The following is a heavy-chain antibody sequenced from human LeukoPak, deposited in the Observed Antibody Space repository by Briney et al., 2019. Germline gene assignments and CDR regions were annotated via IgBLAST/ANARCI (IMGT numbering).Heavy chain of an antibody. V-gene: IGHV1-46*01. CDR3: ARSDYNDYRGLGF. CDR1: GYAFTSCH. D-gene: IGHD4-11*01. J-gene: IGHJ4*02. CDR2: IIPSSGST. Sequence: ASVKVSCKASGYAFTSCHIHWMRQAPGQGLGWMGIIIPSSGSTTYAQKFQGRVTMTRDTSTSTVYMELSSLTSDDTAVYFCARSDYNDYRGLGFWGQGTLVTVSS.